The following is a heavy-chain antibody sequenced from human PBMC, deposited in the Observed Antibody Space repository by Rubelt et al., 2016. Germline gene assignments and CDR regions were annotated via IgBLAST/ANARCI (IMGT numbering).Heavy chain of an antibody. J-gene: IGHJ4*02. V-gene: IGHV1-69*01. Sequence: GQGLEWMGGIIPIFGTANYAQKFQGRVTITADESTSTAYMGLSSLRSEDTAVYYCARGGITMVRGVVAYWGQGTLVTVSS. CDR2: IIPIFGTA. D-gene: IGHD3-10*01. CDR3: ARGGITMVRGVVAY.